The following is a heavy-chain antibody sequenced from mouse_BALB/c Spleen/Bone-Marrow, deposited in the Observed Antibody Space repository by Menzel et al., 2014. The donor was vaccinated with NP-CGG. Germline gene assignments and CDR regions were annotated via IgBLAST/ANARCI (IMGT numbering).Heavy chain of an antibody. Sequence: EVQLQESGPEVVKPGASVKMSCKASGYTFTSYVMHWVKQKPGQGLEWIGYSNPDNDGTKYNEKFKGKATLTSDKSSXTAYMELSSLTSEDSAVYYCAREDYGSSPYYFDYWGQGTTLTVSS. J-gene: IGHJ2*01. CDR2: SNPDNDGT. D-gene: IGHD1-1*01. CDR1: GYTFTSYV. V-gene: IGHV1-14*01. CDR3: AREDYGSSPYYFDY.